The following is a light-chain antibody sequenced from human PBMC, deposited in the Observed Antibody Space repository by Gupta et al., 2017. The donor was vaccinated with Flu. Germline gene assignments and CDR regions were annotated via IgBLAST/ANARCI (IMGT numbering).Light chain of an antibody. V-gene: IGKV4-1*01. CDR3: QQGDNMPWT. CDR2: GAS. CDR1: NSRVNRNISNY. J-gene: IGKJ1*01. Sequence: SIYCMTRNSRVNRNISNYLDWYQQKPGQSPRLLIYGASTRESGVPDRFSGSGSGTDFTLTISRLQAEDVAVYYCQQGDNMPWTFGQGTKVEIK.